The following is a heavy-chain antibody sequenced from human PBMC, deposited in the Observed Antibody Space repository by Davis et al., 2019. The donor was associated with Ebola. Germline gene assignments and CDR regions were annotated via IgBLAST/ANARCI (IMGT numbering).Heavy chain of an antibody. CDR3: ARGQYLPYDVFDV. J-gene: IGHJ3*01. V-gene: IGHV3-7*03. CDR2: IKKDGSEN. CDR1: GFTFNNYW. Sequence: GALRLSCAASGFTFNNYWMGWVRQAPGRGLEWVANIKKDGSENYYVDSVKGRFTTSRDNAKNSLYLQMNSLRAEDTAVYYCARGQYLPYDVFDVWGQGTMVTVFS. D-gene: IGHD2-2*01.